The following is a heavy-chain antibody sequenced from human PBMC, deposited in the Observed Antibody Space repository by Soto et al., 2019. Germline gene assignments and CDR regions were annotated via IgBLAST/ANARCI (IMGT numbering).Heavy chain of an antibody. CDR3: ARPASGGSPDAFDA. CDR1: GYKFTTFW. V-gene: IGHV5-10-1*01. Sequence: GESLKISCKASGYKFTTFWLNWVRQTPGKGLEWLGRIDPTDSFTNYSPPFEGHVTISVDRSISTAYLQWNSLQASDTAIYYCARPASGGSPDAFDAWGQATTVTVSS. D-gene: IGHD2-15*01. CDR2: IDPTDSFT. J-gene: IGHJ3*01.